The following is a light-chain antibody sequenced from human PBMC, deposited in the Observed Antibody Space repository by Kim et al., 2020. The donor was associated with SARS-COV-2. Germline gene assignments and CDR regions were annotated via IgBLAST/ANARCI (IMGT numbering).Light chain of an antibody. J-gene: IGLJ1*01. Sequence: ELTQPPSASGTPGQRVTISCSGSSSNIGSNYVYWYQQLPGTATKLLIYRNNQRPSGVPDRFSGSKSGTSASLAISGLRSEDEADYYCAAWDDSLSGRVFGTGTKVTVL. CDR2: RNN. CDR1: SSNIGSNY. CDR3: AAWDDSLSGRV. V-gene: IGLV1-47*01.